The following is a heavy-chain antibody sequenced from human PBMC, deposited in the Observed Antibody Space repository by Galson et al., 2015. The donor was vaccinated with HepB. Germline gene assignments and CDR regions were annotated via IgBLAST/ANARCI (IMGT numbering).Heavy chain of an antibody. CDR1: GYRFTNYW. D-gene: IGHD3-22*01. J-gene: IGHJ4*02. Sequence: QSGAEVKKPGESLRISCKGSGYRFTNYWISWVRQMPGKVLEWMGRIDPSDSYIKYSPSSQGTVTISADKSISTAYLQWSSLKASDTAMYYCATSYYYDSSGYKGAIDYWGQGTLVTVSP. CDR3: ATSYYYDSSGYKGAIDY. CDR2: IDPSDSYI. V-gene: IGHV5-10-1*01.